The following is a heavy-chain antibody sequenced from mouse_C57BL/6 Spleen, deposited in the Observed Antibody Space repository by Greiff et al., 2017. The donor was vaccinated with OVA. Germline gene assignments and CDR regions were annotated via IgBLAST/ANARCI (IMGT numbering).Heavy chain of an antibody. CDR3: TRWDYYGSSHWYFDV. CDR1: GYTFTDYE. CDR2: IDPETGGT. D-gene: IGHD1-1*01. V-gene: IGHV1-15*01. Sequence: LQESGAELVRPGASVTLSCKASGYTFTDYEMHWVKQTPVHGLEWIGAIDPETGGTAYNQKFKGKAILTADKSSSTAYMELRSLTSEDSAVYYCTRWDYYGSSHWYFDVWGTGTTVTVSS. J-gene: IGHJ1*03.